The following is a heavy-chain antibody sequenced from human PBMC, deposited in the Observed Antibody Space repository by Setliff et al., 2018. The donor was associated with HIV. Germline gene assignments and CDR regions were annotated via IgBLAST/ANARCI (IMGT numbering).Heavy chain of an antibody. V-gene: IGHV4-28*06. CDR3: ARGRTGHDY. Sequence: PSETLSLTCAVSGYSISSSHWWGWIRQPPGKGLEWIGYIYYSGSTNYNPSLKSRVTMSVDTSKNRFSLKLSSVTAFDTAVYYCARGRTGHDYWGQGTLVTVSS. D-gene: IGHD1-26*01. CDR2: IYYSGST. CDR1: GYSISSSHW. J-gene: IGHJ4*02.